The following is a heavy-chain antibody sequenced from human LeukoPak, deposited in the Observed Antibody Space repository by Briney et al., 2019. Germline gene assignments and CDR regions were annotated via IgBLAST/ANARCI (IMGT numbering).Heavy chain of an antibody. J-gene: IGHJ6*04. CDR1: GGSIRSYY. D-gene: IGHD4-11*01. CDR3: ASRLTTTLGMDV. Sequence: SETLSLTCTVSGGSIRSYYWSWIRQPAGKGLEWIGRIYTTVSTNYNPSTNYNPSLKSRVSMSVDMSKNQFSLKLSSVTAADTAVYYCASRLTTTLGMDVWGKGTTVTVSS. V-gene: IGHV4-59*12. CDR2: IYTTVSTNYNPST.